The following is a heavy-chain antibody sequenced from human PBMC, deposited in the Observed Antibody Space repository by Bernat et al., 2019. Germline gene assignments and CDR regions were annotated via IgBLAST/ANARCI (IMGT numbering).Heavy chain of an antibody. D-gene: IGHD3-9*01. J-gene: IGHJ6*02. CDR3: AREDRRSYYDVLTRSELYGMDV. CDR2: ISAYNGNT. V-gene: IGHV1-18*01. Sequence: QVQLVQSGAEVKKPGASVKVSCKASGYTFTSYGISWVRQAPGQGLEWMGWISAYNGNTNYAQKLQGRVTMTTDTSTSTAYMELRSLRSDDTAVYYCAREDRRSYYDVLTRSELYGMDVWGQGTTVTVSS. CDR1: GYTFTSYG.